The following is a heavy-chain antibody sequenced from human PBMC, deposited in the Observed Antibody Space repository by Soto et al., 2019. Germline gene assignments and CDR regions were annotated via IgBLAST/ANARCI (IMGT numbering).Heavy chain of an antibody. V-gene: IGHV3-30*18. J-gene: IGHJ6*02. CDR2: ISYDGSNK. Sequence: QVQLVESGGGVVQPGRSLRLSCAASGFTFSSYGMHWVRQAPGKGREWVAVISYDGSNKYYADSVKGRFTISRDNSKNTLYLQMNSLRAEDTAVYYCAKDDDDFWSGYRYYYGMDVWGQGTTVTVSS. CDR1: GFTFSSYG. CDR3: AKDDDDFWSGYRYYYGMDV. D-gene: IGHD3-3*01.